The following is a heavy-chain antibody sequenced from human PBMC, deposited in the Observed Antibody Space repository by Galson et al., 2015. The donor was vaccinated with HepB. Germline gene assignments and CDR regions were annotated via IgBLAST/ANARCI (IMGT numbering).Heavy chain of an antibody. CDR3: ARMLGSCTSTSCSPDFDL. CDR1: GFTFSSYN. J-gene: IGHJ2*01. D-gene: IGHD2-2*01. V-gene: IGHV3-21*01. Sequence: SLRLSCAASGFTFSSYNMNWVRQAPGKGLEWVSFISTSTRYIYYADSVKGRFTVSRDSAKNSLYLQMNSLRAEDTAVYYCARMLGSCTSTSCSPDFDLWGRGTLVTVSS. CDR2: ISTSTRYI.